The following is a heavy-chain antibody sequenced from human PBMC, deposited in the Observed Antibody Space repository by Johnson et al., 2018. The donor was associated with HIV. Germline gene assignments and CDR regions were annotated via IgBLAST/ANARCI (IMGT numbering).Heavy chain of an antibody. CDR3: AREGTTGRNDAFDI. V-gene: IGHV3-66*01. D-gene: IGHD1-1*01. CDR2: IYSGGST. J-gene: IGHJ3*02. CDR1: RLTLSDSY. Sequence: VQLVESGGGLVKPGGSLRLSCVASRLTLSDSYMSWIRQAPGKGLEWVSVIYSGGSTYYADSVKGRFTISRDNSKNTLYLQMNSLRAEDTALYYCAREGTTGRNDAFDIWGQGTMVTVSS.